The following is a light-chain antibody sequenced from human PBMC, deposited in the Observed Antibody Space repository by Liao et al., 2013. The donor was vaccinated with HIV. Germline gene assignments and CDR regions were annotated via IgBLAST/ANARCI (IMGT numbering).Light chain of an antibody. CDR3: QAWDSSTARV. J-gene: IGLJ1*01. Sequence: SYELTQPPSVSVAPAKTTRITCGGNNIGSKAVHWYQQKPGQAPVVVISYDSDRPSGIPERFSGSNSGNTATLTISGTQAMDEADYYCQAWDSSTARVFGTGTKVTVL. V-gene: IGLV3-21*01. CDR2: YDS. CDR1: NIGSKA.